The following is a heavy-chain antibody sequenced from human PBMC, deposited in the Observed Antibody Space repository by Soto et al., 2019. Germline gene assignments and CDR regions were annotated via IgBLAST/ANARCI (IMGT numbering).Heavy chain of an antibody. D-gene: IGHD2-2*01. J-gene: IGHJ6*02. CDR2: ISGSGTTT. V-gene: IGHV3-23*01. CDR3: AKDWGSNSFYAMDV. Sequence: EVQLLESGGGLVQPGGSLRLSCAASGFTFNSYAMSWVRQAPGKGLEWVSDISGSGTTTHHADYLKGRFTISRDNSQTTPYLQMNSLRVEDTAVYYCAKDWGSNSFYAMDVWGLGTTVTVSS. CDR1: GFTFNSYA.